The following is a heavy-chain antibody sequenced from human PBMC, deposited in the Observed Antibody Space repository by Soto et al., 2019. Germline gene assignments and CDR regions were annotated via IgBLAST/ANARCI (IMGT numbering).Heavy chain of an antibody. V-gene: IGHV4-34*01. J-gene: IGHJ6*02. Sequence: KTSETLSLTCAVYGGSFSGYYWSWIRQPPGKGLEWIGEINHSGSTNYNPSLKSRVTISVDTSKNQFSLKLSSVTAADTAVYYCARGPSHRLHGFYYYYGMDVWGQGTTVTVSS. D-gene: IGHD4-4*01. CDR3: ARGPSHRLHGFYYYYGMDV. CDR1: GGSFSGYY. CDR2: INHSGST.